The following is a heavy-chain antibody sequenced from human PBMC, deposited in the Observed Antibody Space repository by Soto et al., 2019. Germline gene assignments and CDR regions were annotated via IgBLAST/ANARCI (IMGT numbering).Heavy chain of an antibody. CDR3: ARTKFPGLSVY. CDR1: GGSFSGYY. Sequence: PSETLSLTCAVYGGSFSGYYWTWIRQPPGTGLEWIGEINHSGSTNYNPSLKSRVTISVDTSKNQFSLKLTSVTAADTAVYYCARTKFPGLSVYRGEETRISVS. V-gene: IGHV4-34*01. J-gene: IGHJ4*02. CDR2: INHSGST. D-gene: IGHD2-21*01.